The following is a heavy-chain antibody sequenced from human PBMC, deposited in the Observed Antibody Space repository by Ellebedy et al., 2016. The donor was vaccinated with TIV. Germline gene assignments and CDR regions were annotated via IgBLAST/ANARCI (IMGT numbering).Heavy chain of an antibody. CDR1: GFSFRSYW. Sequence: GESLKISCTASGFSFRSYWMSWVRQAPGKGLEWVAIVRHGGNATYYLDSVKGRFTIPSDDAKMSLYLQMNNLRAEDTAVYYCARRGSYADDAVQVNTWFGPWGQGTLVIVSS. V-gene: IGHV3-7*01. CDR3: ARRGSYADDAVQVNTWFGP. J-gene: IGHJ5*02. CDR2: VRHGGNAT. D-gene: IGHD3-16*01.